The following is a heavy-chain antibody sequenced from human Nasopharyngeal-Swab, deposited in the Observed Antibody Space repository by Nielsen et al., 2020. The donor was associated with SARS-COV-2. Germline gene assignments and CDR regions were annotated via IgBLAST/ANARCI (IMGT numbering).Heavy chain of an antibody. D-gene: IGHD6-19*01. Sequence: WIRQPPGKGVEWVSGISWDSGSIGYADSVKGRFTISRDNAKNSLYLQMNSLRAEDTALYYCAKAAVAGTYYYYYMDVWGKGTTVTVSS. CDR2: ISWDSGSI. J-gene: IGHJ6*03. V-gene: IGHV3-9*01. CDR3: AKAAVAGTYYYYYMDV.